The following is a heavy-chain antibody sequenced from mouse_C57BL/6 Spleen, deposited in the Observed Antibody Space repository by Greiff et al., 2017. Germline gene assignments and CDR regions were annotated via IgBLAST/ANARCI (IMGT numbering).Heavy chain of an antibody. CDR3: ARYTPRSYFDY. J-gene: IGHJ2*01. CDR1: GFTFTDYY. V-gene: IGHV7-3*01. CDR2: IRNKANGYTT. D-gene: IGHD6-1*01. Sequence: EVQLQESGGGLVQPGGSLSLSCAASGFTFTDYYMSWVRQPPGKALEWLGFIRNKANGYTTEYSASVKGRFTISRDNSQSILYLQMNALRAEDSATYYCARYTPRSYFDYWGQGTTLTVSS.